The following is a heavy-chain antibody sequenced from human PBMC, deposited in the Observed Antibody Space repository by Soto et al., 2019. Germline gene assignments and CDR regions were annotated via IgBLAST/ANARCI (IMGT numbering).Heavy chain of an antibody. V-gene: IGHV3-30*18. CDR2: MSHDGRDT. Sequence: GGSLRRSCASSGCTFSSYAMDWVRHAPGKGLDWVALMSHDGRDTYYSDSVKGRFTISRDNSKNTLYPQMSSLRAEDTAVYYCAKHTYYHGMDVWGQGTTVTVSS. CDR1: GCTFSSYA. CDR3: AKHTYYHGMDV. J-gene: IGHJ6*02.